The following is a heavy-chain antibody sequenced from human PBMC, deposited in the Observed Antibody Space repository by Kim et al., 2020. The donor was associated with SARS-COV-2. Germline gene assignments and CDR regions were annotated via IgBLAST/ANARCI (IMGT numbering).Heavy chain of an antibody. CDR2: IKSKTDGGTT. CDR1: GFTFSNAW. Sequence: GGSLRLSCAASGFTFSNAWMSWVRQAPGKGLEWVGRIKSKTDGGTTDYAAPVKGRFTISRDDSKNTLYLQMNSLKTEDTAVYYCTPEGFGELLYYGMDVWGQGTTVTVSS. J-gene: IGHJ6*02. CDR3: TPEGFGELLYYGMDV. V-gene: IGHV3-15*01. D-gene: IGHD3-10*01.